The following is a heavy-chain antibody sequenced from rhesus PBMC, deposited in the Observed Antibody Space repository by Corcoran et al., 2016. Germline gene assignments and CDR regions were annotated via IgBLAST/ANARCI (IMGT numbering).Heavy chain of an antibody. D-gene: IGHD3-16*01. V-gene: IGHV4-73*01. CDR1: GGSISGYYY. J-gene: IGHJ3*01. CDR3: ARASTGSGSFFAFDF. CDR2: IYGNSAST. Sequence: QVKLQQWGEGLVKPSETLSLTCAVYGGSISGYYYWRWIRQPPGKGREWIGYIYGNSASTNYNPSLKNRVTISKDTSKNQFSLKLSSVTAADTAVYYCARASTGSGSFFAFDFWGQGLRVTVSS.